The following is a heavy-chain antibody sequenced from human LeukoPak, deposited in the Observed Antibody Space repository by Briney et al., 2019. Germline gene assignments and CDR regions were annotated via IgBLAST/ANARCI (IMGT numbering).Heavy chain of an antibody. J-gene: IGHJ4*02. CDR1: GGSISSGSYY. Sequence: SETLSLTCTVSGGSISSGSYYWSWIRQPPGKGLEWIGEINHSGSTNYNPSLKSRVTISVDTSKNQFSLKLSFVTAADTAVYYCARGLGSGSYYHYWGQGTLVTVSS. D-gene: IGHD3-10*01. CDR3: ARGLGSGSYYHY. V-gene: IGHV4-39*07. CDR2: INHSGST.